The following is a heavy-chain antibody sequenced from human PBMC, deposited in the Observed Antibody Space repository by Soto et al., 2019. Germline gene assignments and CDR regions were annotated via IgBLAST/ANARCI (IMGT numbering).Heavy chain of an antibody. Sequence: GGSLRLSCAASGFTFSSYGMHWVRQAPGKGLEWVAVIWYDGSNKYYADSVKGRFTISRDNSKNTLYLQMNSLRAEDTAVYYCARDRDFRRATPFDYWGQGTLVTVSS. CDR1: GFTFSSYG. V-gene: IGHV3-33*01. D-gene: IGHD3-3*01. CDR2: IWYDGSNK. CDR3: ARDRDFRRATPFDY. J-gene: IGHJ4*02.